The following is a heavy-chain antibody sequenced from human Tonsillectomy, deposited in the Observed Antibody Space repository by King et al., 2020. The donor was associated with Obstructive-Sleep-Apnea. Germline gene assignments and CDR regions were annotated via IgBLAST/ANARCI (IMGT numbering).Heavy chain of an antibody. CDR1: GGSISTFS. CDR2: IAYSGST. CDR3: ARDLNAFDI. V-gene: IGHV4-59*01. Sequence: PLQESGPGLVKPSETLSLTCSVSGGSISTFSWSWIRQPPGKGLEWIADIAYSGSTNYNPSLKSRVTLSVDTSKNQFSLNLRSVTAADTAIYYCARDLNAFDIWGQGTMVTVSS. J-gene: IGHJ3*02.